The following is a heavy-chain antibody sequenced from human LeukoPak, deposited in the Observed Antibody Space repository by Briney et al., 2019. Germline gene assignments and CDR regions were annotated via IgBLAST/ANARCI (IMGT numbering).Heavy chain of an antibody. J-gene: IGHJ4*02. V-gene: IGHV1-8*01. CDR2: MNPNSGNT. CDR3: ARGPTGYCSGGSCSGGY. CDR1: GYTFTSYD. Sequence: GPVKVSCKASGYTFTSYDINWVRQATGQGLEWMGWMNPNSGNTGYAQKFQGRVTMTRNTSISTAYMELSSLRSEDTAVYYCARGPTGYCSGGSCSGGYWGQGTLVTVSS. D-gene: IGHD2-15*01.